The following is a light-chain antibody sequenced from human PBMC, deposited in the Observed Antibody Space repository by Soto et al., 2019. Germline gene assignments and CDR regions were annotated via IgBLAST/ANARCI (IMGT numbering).Light chain of an antibody. J-gene: IGLJ2*01. V-gene: IGLV2-11*01. CDR3: CSYAGYYTLK. CDR2: DVT. CDR1: SSDVGGYNY. Sequence: QAVLTQPRSVSGSPGQSVTISCTGTSSDVGGYNYVSWYQQHPGKAPKLVIYDVTKRPSGVPDRFSGSKSGITASLTISGLQAEDEADYYCCSYAGYYTLKFGGGTKLTVL.